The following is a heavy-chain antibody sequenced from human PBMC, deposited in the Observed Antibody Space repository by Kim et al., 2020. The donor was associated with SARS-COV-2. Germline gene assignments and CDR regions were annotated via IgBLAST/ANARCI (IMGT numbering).Heavy chain of an antibody. CDR3: ARAPRGSSGWYGDAFDV. CDR2: ISGSSTTI. D-gene: IGHD6-19*01. J-gene: IGHJ3*01. Sequence: GGSLRLSCAASGFSFSSYTMNWVRQAPGKGLEWVSYISGSSTTIDYVESVKGRFTIFRDNAENSLYLQMNSLRDEDTAVYYCARAPRGSSGWYGDAFDVWGQGTMVTVPS. V-gene: IGHV3-48*02. CDR1: GFSFSSYT.